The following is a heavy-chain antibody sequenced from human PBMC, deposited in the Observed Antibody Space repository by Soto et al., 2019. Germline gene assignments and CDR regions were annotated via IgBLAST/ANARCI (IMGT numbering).Heavy chain of an antibody. V-gene: IGHV3-30-3*01. D-gene: IGHD3-22*01. CDR2: ISYDGSND. CDR3: ASDSGMGMYYYDSSGGWIDY. CDR1: GFTFITSA. J-gene: IGHJ4*02. Sequence: QVQLVESGGGVVQPGTSLRLSCAASGFTFITSALHWVRQAPGKGLEWVAVISYDGSNDYYADSVKGRFTISKDSSRNTVYLQMNSLRAEDTAVYYCASDSGMGMYYYDSSGGWIDYWGQGTLVTVSS.